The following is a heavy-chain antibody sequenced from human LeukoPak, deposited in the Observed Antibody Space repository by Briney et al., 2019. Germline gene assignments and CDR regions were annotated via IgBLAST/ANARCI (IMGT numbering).Heavy chain of an antibody. J-gene: IGHJ5*02. CDR1: GGSISSGDYY. Sequence: SQTLSLTCTVSGGSISSGDYYWSWIRQPPGKGLEWIGYIYYSGSTHYNPSLKSRVTISVDTSKNQFSLKLSSVTAADTAVYYCARFDYGDYWFDPWGQGTLVTVSS. CDR2: IYYSGST. CDR3: ARFDYGDYWFDP. V-gene: IGHV4-30-4*08. D-gene: IGHD4-17*01.